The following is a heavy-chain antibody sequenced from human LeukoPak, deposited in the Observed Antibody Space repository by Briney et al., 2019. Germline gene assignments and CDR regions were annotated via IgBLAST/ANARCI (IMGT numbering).Heavy chain of an antibody. D-gene: IGHD2/OR15-2a*01. CDR1: GYTFTSYD. Sequence: ASVKVSCKASGYTFTSYDINWVREATGQGLEWMGWMNPNSGNTGYAQKFQGRVTMTRNTSISTAYMELSSLRSEDTAVYYCARDSTGRWLYHYYYGMDVWGQGTTVTVSS. CDR3: ARDSTGRWLYHYYYGMDV. V-gene: IGHV1-8*01. CDR2: MNPNSGNT. J-gene: IGHJ6*02.